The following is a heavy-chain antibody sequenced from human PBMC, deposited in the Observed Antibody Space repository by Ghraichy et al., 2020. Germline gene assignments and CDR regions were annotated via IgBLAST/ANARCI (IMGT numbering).Heavy chain of an antibody. Sequence: ASVKVSCKASGYTFTGYYMHWVRQAPGQGLEWMGWINPNSGGTNYAQKFQGRVTMTRDTSISTAYMELSRLRSDDTAVYYCARGRVHEFVTVVAATSYNWFDPWGQGTLVTVSS. CDR1: GYTFTGYY. D-gene: IGHD2-15*01. V-gene: IGHV1-2*02. CDR2: INPNSGGT. J-gene: IGHJ5*02. CDR3: ARGRVHEFVTVVAATSYNWFDP.